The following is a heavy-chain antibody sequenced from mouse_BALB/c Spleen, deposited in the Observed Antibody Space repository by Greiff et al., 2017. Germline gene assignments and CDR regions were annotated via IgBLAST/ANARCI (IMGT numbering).Heavy chain of an antibody. CDR2: ISSGGSYT. CDR1: GFTFSSYG. Sequence: DVMLVESGGDLVKPGGSLKLSCAASGFTFSSYGMSWVRQTPDKRLEWVATISSGGSYTYYPDSVKGRFTISRDNAKNTLYLQMSSLKSEDTAMYYCARLGGNYLDYWGQGTTLTVSS. CDR3: ARLGGNYLDY. V-gene: IGHV5-6*02. D-gene: IGHD2-14*01. J-gene: IGHJ2*01.